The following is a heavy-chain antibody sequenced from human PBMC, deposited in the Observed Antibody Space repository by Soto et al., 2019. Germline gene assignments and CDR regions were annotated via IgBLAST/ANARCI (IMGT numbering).Heavy chain of an antibody. J-gene: IGHJ6*02. V-gene: IGHV4-4*07. CDR2: IYTSGST. CDR3: AGDKGYYYDGMDV. Sequence: SSEPLSLTCTGSGDSISSYYGSWIRQPAGKGLEWIGGIYTSGSTQYNPSLWSRVTMSVDTSKNQLSLKLSSVTAADTAVYFCAGDKGYYYDGMDVWGQGTTVTVSS. CDR1: GDSISSYY. D-gene: IGHD3-22*01.